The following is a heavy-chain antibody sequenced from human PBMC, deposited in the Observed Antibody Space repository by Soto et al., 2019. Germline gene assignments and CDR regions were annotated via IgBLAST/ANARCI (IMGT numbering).Heavy chain of an antibody. Sequence: LRLSCAASGFTFGAYWMTWVRQAPGKGLEWVANIKDDGSEKYYVDSVRGRFTISRDNAKNSLYLQMNSLRAEDTAVYYCARDSDYGGYFDYWGQGTLVTVSS. CDR1: GFTFGAYW. CDR3: ARDSDYGGYFDY. D-gene: IGHD4-17*01. CDR2: IKDDGSEK. V-gene: IGHV3-7*03. J-gene: IGHJ4*02.